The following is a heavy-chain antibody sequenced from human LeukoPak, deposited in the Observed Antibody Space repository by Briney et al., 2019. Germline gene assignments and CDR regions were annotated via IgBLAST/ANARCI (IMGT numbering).Heavy chain of an antibody. CDR3: ATAVASSSGWYANY. Sequence: GRSLRLSCAASGFTFRSYGMHWVRQAPGKGLEWVAVIWYDGSNKYYADSVKGRFTVSRDNSKNTLYLQMNSLRAEDTAVYYCATAVASSSGWYANYWGQGTLVTVSS. J-gene: IGHJ4*02. CDR1: GFTFRSYG. CDR2: IWYDGSNK. V-gene: IGHV3-33*01. D-gene: IGHD6-19*01.